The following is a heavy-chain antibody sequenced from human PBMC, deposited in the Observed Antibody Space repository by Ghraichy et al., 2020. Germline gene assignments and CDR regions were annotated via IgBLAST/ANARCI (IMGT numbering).Heavy chain of an antibody. Sequence: GGSLRLSCAASGFTFSSYAMSWVRQAPGKGLEWVSAISGSGGSTYYADSVKGRFTISRDNSKNTLYLQMNSLRAEDTDVYYCAKGCHAMIVVVINGWGQGTLVTVSS. D-gene: IGHD3-22*01. J-gene: IGHJ1*01. CDR1: GFTFSSYA. V-gene: IGHV3-23*01. CDR2: ISGSGGST. CDR3: AKGCHAMIVVVING.